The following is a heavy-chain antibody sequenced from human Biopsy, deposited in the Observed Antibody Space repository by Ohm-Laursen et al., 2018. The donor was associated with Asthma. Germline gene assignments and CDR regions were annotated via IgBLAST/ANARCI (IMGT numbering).Heavy chain of an antibody. V-gene: IGHV3-53*01. J-gene: IGHJ6*02. D-gene: IGHD5-12*01. CDR2: IYSGGTS. Sequence: SLRLSCAASGFAISRDYMFWVRQAPGKGLEWVSVIYSGGTSHTADSVRGRFTISRDNSKNTIYLQLNSLRAEDTAVYYCARGYSGTDRIVYYYSGMEVWGQGTTVTVSS. CDR1: GFAISRDY. CDR3: ARGYSGTDRIVYYYSGMEV.